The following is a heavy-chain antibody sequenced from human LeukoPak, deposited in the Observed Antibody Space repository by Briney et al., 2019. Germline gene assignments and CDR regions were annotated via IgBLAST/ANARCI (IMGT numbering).Heavy chain of an antibody. Sequence: ASVKVSCKASGYTFTGYHMHWVRQAPGQGLEWMGWISAYNGNTNYAQKLQGRVTMTTDTSTSTAYMELRSLRSDDTAVYYCARATYYYDSSGYYPRDYWGQGTLVTVSS. D-gene: IGHD3-22*01. CDR1: GYTFTGYH. CDR3: ARATYYYDSSGYYPRDY. CDR2: ISAYNGNT. V-gene: IGHV1-18*04. J-gene: IGHJ4*02.